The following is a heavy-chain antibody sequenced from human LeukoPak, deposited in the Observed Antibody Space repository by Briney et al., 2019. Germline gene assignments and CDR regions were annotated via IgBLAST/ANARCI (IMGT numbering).Heavy chain of an antibody. D-gene: IGHD2-21*02. V-gene: IGHV3-43*02. Sequence: SLRLSCAATVFSYPHYAIHWLRQPPCKDLAWVSLITANGDSTYYADSVKGRFTISRDNSKNSLSLQMNSLRTEDTALYYCAKDIEAGTAGFSFDYWGQGTLVAVSS. CDR3: AKDIEAGTAGFSFDY. J-gene: IGHJ4*02. CDR1: VFSYPHYA. CDR2: ITANGDST.